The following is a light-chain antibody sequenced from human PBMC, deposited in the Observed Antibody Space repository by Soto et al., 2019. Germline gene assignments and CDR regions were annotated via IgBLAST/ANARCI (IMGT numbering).Light chain of an antibody. V-gene: IGKV3-20*01. CDR1: QSVSSSY. CDR2: GAS. CDR3: HQYGSSPAT. J-gene: IGKJ1*01. Sequence: EIVLTQSPGTLCLSPGERGTLSCRASQSVSSSYLAWYQQKPGQAPRILIYGASSRDTGIPDRFSGSGSGTDFTLTLSRLEPEDFAVYYCHQYGSSPATFGQGTKVDIK.